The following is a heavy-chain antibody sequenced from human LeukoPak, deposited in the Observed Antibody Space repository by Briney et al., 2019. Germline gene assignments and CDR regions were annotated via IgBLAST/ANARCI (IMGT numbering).Heavy chain of an antibody. CDR3: ARVGGVGYRWGYYFDY. D-gene: IGHD5-18*01. Sequence: SVKVSCKATGGGFSSYAISWVRQAPGQGLEWMGGIIPIFGTANYAQKFQGRVTITADESTSTAYMELSSLRSEDTAVYYCARVGGVGYRWGYYFDYWGQGTLVTVSS. CDR1: GGGFSSYA. J-gene: IGHJ4*02. CDR2: IIPIFGTA. V-gene: IGHV1-69*13.